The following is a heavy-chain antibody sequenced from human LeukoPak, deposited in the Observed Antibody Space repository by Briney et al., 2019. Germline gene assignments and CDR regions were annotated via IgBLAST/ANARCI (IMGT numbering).Heavy chain of an antibody. CDR2: ISYSSATI. D-gene: IGHD3-10*02. V-gene: IGHV3-9*01. CDR3: AELGITMIGGV. J-gene: IGHJ6*04. Sequence: PGGSLRLSCAASGFTFDEYAMHWVRQAPGKGLEWVSGISYSSATIGYADSVKGRFTISRDNAKNSLYLQMNSLRAEDTAVYYCAELGITMIGGVWGKGTTVTVSS. CDR1: GFTFDEYA.